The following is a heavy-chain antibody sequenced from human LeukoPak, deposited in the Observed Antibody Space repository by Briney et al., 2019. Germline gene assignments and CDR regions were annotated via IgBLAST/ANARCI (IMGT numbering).Heavy chain of an antibody. V-gene: IGHV4-61*02. CDR3: ARASFSAMLN. J-gene: IGHJ4*02. CDR2: MHITGST. D-gene: IGHD5-18*01. Sequence: GLEWIGRMHITGSTNYNPSLKSRVTILVDTSKNQFSLKLNSVTAADTAVYYCARASFSAMLNWGQGTLVTVSS.